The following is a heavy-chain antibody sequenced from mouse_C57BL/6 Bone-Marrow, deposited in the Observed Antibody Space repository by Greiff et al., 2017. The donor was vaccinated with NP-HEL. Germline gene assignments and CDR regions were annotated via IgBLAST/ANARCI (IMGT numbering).Heavy chain of an antibody. CDR1: GYTFTSYT. V-gene: IGHV1-4*01. J-gene: IGHJ2*01. CDR2: INPSSGYT. D-gene: IGHD2-12*01. CDR3: ARSYYYYFDY. Sequence: QVQLKESGAELARPGASVKMSCKASGYTFTSYTMHWVKQRPGQGLEWIGYINPSSGYTKYNQKFKDKATLTADKSSSTAYMQLSSLTSEDSAVYYCARSYYYYFDYGGQGTTLTVSP.